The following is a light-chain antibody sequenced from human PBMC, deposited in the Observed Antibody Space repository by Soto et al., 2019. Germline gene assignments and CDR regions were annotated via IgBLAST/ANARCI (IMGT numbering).Light chain of an antibody. V-gene: IGKV1-39*01. CDR3: QQSYSTPRT. J-gene: IGKJ1*01. Sequence: DIQMTQSPSSLSASVGDRVAITCQASQSMSNYLNWYQQKPGKAPKLLMFAASSLQSGVPSRFSGGGSGKDFTLTISSLQPEDFATYYCQQSYSTPRTFGQGTKVEIK. CDR2: AAS. CDR1: QSMSNY.